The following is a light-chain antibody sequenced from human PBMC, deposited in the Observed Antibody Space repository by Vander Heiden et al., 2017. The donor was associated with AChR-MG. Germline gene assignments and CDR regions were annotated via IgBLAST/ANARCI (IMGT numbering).Light chain of an antibody. CDR1: PSISNW. CDR3: QQDNGYSPT. Sequence: DIQMTQSPSTLSASVGDRVTITCRASPSISNWLAWYQQKPGKAPKLLIYKASSLESGVPSRFSGGGSGTEFTLTISSLQPDDFATYYCQQDNGYSPTFGHGTTVDIK. J-gene: IGKJ3*01. CDR2: KAS. V-gene: IGKV1-5*03.